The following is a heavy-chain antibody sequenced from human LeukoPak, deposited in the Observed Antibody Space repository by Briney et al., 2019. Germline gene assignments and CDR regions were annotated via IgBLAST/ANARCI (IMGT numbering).Heavy chain of an antibody. D-gene: IGHD1-14*01. V-gene: IGHV4-39*01. Sequence: SETLSPTCTVSGDSISSSSYYWGWIRQPPGKGLEWIGSIYYTGSTSYNPSLKSRVTMSIDTSKNQFSLKLSSETAADTAVYYCARTEVGYWFDPWGQGTLVTVSS. CDR3: ARTEVGYWFDP. CDR2: IYYTGST. CDR1: GDSISSSSYY. J-gene: IGHJ5*02.